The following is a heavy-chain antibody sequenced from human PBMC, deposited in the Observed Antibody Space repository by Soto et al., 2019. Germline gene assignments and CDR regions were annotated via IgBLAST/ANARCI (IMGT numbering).Heavy chain of an antibody. CDR3: ARGLGVDYDYYYGMDV. CDR1: GGSISSGGYY. D-gene: IGHD3-16*01. CDR2: IYYSGST. J-gene: IGHJ6*02. Sequence: SETLSLTCTVSGGSISSGGYYWSWIRQHPGKGLEWIGYIYYSGSTYYNPSLKSRVTISVDTSKNQFSLKLSSVTAADTAVYYCARGLGVDYDYYYGMDVWGQGTTVTVSS. V-gene: IGHV4-31*03.